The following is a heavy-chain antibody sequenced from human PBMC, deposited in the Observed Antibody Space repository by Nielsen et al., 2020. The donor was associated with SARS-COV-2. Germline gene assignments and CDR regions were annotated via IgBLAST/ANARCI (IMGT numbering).Heavy chain of an antibody. Sequence: GESLKISCAASGFTVSSNYMSWVRQAPGKGLEWVSVIYSGGSTYYADSVKGRFTISRDNSKNTLYLQMNSLRAEDMAVYYCAREVRGRSYWGQGTLVTVSS. J-gene: IGHJ4*02. CDR1: GFTVSSNY. CDR2: IYSGGST. CDR3: AREVRGRSY. V-gene: IGHV3-53*01. D-gene: IGHD3-16*01.